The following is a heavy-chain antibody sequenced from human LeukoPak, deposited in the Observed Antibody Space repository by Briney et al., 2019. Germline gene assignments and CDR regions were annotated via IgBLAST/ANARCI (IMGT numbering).Heavy chain of an antibody. CDR3: AKDLPGFFDY. CDR1: GFTFSSYA. CDR2: ISGSGVST. J-gene: IGHJ4*02. V-gene: IGHV3-23*01. Sequence: PGGSLRLSCAASGFTFSSYAMSWVRQAPGKRLEWVSTISGSGVSTYYADSVKGRFTISRDNSKNTLYVQMNSLRAEDTAVYYCAKDLPGFFDYWGQGTLVTVSS.